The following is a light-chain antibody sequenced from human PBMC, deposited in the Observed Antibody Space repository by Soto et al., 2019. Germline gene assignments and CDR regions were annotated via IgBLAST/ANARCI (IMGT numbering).Light chain of an antibody. CDR3: RQYGSSPLT. V-gene: IGKV1-6*01. CDR2: AAS. J-gene: IGKJ1*01. Sequence: AIQMTQSPSSLSASVGDRVTITCRASQGIRNDLGWYQQKPGKAPKLLIYAASSLQSGVPSRFSGSGSGTDFTLTISRLEPEDFAVYYCRQYGSSPLTFGQGTKVDIK. CDR1: QGIRND.